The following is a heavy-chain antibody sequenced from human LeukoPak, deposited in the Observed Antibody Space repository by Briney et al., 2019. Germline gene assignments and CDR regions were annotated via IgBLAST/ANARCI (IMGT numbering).Heavy chain of an antibody. Sequence: SETLSLTCTVSGGSISNYYWSWIRQPPGKGLEWIGYIYYSGSTNNNPSLKSRVTISLDTSRNQFSLKLNSVTAADTAVYYCAKSNGYGLIDIWGQGTMVTVSS. V-gene: IGHV4-59*12. J-gene: IGHJ3*02. CDR2: IYYSGST. D-gene: IGHD3-22*01. CDR3: AKSNGYGLIDI. CDR1: GGSISNYY.